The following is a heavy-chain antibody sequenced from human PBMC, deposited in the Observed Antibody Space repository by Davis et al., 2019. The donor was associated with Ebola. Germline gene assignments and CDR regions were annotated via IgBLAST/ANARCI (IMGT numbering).Heavy chain of an antibody. CDR3: ARDSWLYGMDV. D-gene: IGHD5-12*01. J-gene: IGHJ6*02. Sequence: MPSEALSLTCTVSGGSISSYYWSWIRQPPGKGLEWIGYIYYSGSTNYNPSLKSRVTISVDTSKNQFSLKLSSVTAADTAVYYCARDSWLYGMDVWGQGTTVTVSS. V-gene: IGHV4-59*01. CDR2: IYYSGST. CDR1: GGSISSYY.